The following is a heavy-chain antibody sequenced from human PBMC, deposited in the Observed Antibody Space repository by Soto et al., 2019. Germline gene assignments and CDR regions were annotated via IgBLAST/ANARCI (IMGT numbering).Heavy chain of an antibody. CDR2: IYYSGST. CDR1: GGSISSYY. J-gene: IGHJ5*02. V-gene: IGHV4-59*08. Sequence: PSETLSLTCTVSGGSISSYYWSWIRQPPGKGLEWIGYIYYSGSTNYNPSLKSRVTISVDTSKNQFSLKLSSVTAADTAVYYCARLGGVTTRRSDDNWFDPWGQGTLVTVSS. CDR3: ARLGGVTTRRSDDNWFDP. D-gene: IGHD4-17*01.